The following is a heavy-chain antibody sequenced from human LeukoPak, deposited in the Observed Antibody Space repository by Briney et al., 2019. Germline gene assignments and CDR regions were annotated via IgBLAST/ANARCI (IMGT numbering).Heavy chain of an antibody. D-gene: IGHD6-19*01. Sequence: GGSLRLSCVASGFTFSSYWMTWVRQAPWKGLEWLANIKEDGSIQYYLDSVRGRFTIPRDNAKTSVYLQLNSLRADDTAVYYCARDVWTGVAVSDYWGQGTLVTVSS. CDR1: GFTFSSYW. CDR2: IKEDGSIQ. J-gene: IGHJ4*02. CDR3: ARDVWTGVAVSDY. V-gene: IGHV3-7*01.